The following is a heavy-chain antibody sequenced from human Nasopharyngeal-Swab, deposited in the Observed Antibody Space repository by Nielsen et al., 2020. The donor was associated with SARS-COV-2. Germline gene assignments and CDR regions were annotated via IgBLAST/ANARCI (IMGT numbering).Heavy chain of an antibody. J-gene: IGHJ4*02. Sequence: GESLKISCAASGFTFSSYAMSWVRQAPGKGLQWVSSIRGSGGSTYYADSVKGRFTISRDNSKNTVFLQMNSLRAEDTALYYCAKDLNDFWSGYSLFYFDYWGQGTLVTAST. V-gene: IGHV3-23*01. CDR1: GFTFSSYA. CDR2: IRGSGGST. CDR3: AKDLNDFWSGYSLFYFDY. D-gene: IGHD3-3*01.